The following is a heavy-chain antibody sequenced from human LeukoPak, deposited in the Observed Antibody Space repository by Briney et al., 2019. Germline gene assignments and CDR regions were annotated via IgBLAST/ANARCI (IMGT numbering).Heavy chain of an antibody. D-gene: IGHD3/OR15-3a*01. J-gene: IGHJ3*02. CDR3: ARRVGDDFWTGFNPYQDALDI. Sequence: GGSLRLSCAASGFTLSSYSMSWVRQAPGEGLVWVSQINSDGSSANYADSVKGRFTVSRDNAKNTLYLQMNSVRAEDTAVYYCARRVGDDFWTGFNPYQDALDIWGQGTVVIVSS. CDR1: GFTLSSYS. CDR2: INSDGSSA. V-gene: IGHV3-74*01.